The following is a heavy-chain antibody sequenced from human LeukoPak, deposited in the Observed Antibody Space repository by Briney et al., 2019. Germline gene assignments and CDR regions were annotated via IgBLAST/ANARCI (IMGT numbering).Heavy chain of an antibody. Sequence: GGSLRLSCAASGFTFSSYNMNWVRQAPGKGLEWVSRISSDESITSYADSVKGRFTISRDNAKNTLFLQMNGLRAEDTAVYYCARVSLSSGCLSNWGQGTLVTVSS. CDR1: GFTFSSYN. J-gene: IGHJ4*02. CDR2: ISSDESIT. D-gene: IGHD6-19*01. V-gene: IGHV3-74*01. CDR3: ARVSLSSGCLSN.